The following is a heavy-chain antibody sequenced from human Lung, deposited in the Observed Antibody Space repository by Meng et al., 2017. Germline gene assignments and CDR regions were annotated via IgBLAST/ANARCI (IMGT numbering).Heavy chain of an antibody. Sequence: QVQLQQWGRGLLHPSEPLPLTCVVVGGSFSDYYWSWIRQPPGKGLEWIGEINHSGSTNYNPSLESRATISVDTSQNNLSLKLSSVTAADPAVYYCARGPTTMAHDFDYWGQGTLVTVSS. CDR1: GGSFSDYY. D-gene: IGHD4-11*01. J-gene: IGHJ4*02. CDR2: INHSGST. V-gene: IGHV4-34*01. CDR3: ARGPTTMAHDFDY.